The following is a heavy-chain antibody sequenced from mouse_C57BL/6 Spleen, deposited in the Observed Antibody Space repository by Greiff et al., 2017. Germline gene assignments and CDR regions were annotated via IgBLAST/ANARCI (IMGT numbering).Heavy chain of an antibody. V-gene: IGHV7-3*01. CDR2: IRNKANGYTT. CDR3: ASHYYGSSDGYFDV. J-gene: IGHJ1*03. D-gene: IGHD1-1*01. Sequence: EVKLVESGGGLVQPGGSLSLSCEASGFTFTDYYMSWVSQPPGKALEWLGFIRNKANGYTTEYSASVKGRFTISRDNSQSILYLQMNALRAEDSATFYCASHYYGSSDGYFDVWGTGTTVTVSS. CDR1: GFTFTDYY.